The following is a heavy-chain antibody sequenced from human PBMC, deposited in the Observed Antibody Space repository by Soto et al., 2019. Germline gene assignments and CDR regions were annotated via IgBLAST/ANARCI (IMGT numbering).Heavy chain of an antibody. J-gene: IGHJ3*02. CDR3: SRDYYDSSGYYEAHDAFDI. D-gene: IGHD3-22*01. V-gene: IGHV3-21*01. Sequence: GGSLRLSCAASGFTLSSYSMNWVRQAPGKGLEWVSSISSCSSYIYYADSVKGRFTISRDNAKNSLYLQMNSLRAEDTAVYYCSRDYYDSSGYYEAHDAFDIWGQGTMVTVSS. CDR2: ISSCSSYI. CDR1: GFTLSSYS.